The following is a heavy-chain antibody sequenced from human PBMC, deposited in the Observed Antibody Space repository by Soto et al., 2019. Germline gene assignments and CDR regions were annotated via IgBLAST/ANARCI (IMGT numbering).Heavy chain of an antibody. CDR2: ISSSDRTT. J-gene: IGHJ5*02. Sequence: QVQLVESGGGLVTPGGSLRLSCAASGFIFSDYYMSWIRQAPGKGLEWVSYISSSDRTTYYADSVKGRFTISRDNAKNSLYLQMNSLIGEDTAVYYCAIDVRLGSWRGYNWFDPWGQGTLVTVSS. D-gene: IGHD3-3*01. CDR1: GFIFSDYY. V-gene: IGHV3-11*01. CDR3: AIDVRLGSWRGYNWFDP.